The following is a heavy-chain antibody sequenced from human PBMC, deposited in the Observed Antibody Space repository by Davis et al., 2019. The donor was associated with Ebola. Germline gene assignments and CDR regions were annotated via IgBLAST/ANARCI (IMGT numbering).Heavy chain of an antibody. Sequence: MPSETLSLTCTVSGGSINNYYWSWIRQPLGKGLEWIGNVYYSGSTNYNPSLKSRVTISVDTSENQFSLKLSSVTAADTAVYYCARDVRIAAAGTSYYYGMDVWGQGTTVTVSS. D-gene: IGHD6-13*01. V-gene: IGHV4-59*01. J-gene: IGHJ6*02. CDR1: GGSINNYY. CDR2: VYYSGST. CDR3: ARDVRIAAAGTSYYYGMDV.